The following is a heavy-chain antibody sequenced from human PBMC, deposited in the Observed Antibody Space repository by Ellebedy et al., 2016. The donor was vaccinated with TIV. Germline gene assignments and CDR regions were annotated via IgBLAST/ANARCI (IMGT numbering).Heavy chain of an antibody. D-gene: IGHD3-16*02. V-gene: IGHV3-7*01. CDR3: ASVPYDYVWGNYRPAGAFDY. Sequence: GGSLRLSCAASGFTFRSFWMSWVRKAPGKGLEWVANIKQDGSEKYYVDSVKGRFTISRDNAKNSLYLQMNSLRAEDTAVYYCASVPYDYVWGNYRPAGAFDYWGQGTLVTVSS. CDR1: GFTFRSFW. J-gene: IGHJ4*02. CDR2: IKQDGSEK.